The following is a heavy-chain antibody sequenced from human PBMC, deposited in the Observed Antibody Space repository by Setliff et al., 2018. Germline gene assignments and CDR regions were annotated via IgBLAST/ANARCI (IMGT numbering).Heavy chain of an antibody. V-gene: IGHV3-30*02. J-gene: IGHJ4*02. Sequence: GGSLRLSCAASGFTFRRYGMHWVRQAPGKGLEWLTFMRFDGSPTFYADSVKGRFIISRDNSNNTLFLQMNNLRPEDTAVYYCAKTHSEGAGFDYWGQGTLVTVSS. CDR2: MRFDGSPT. CDR3: AKTHSEGAGFDY. CDR1: GFTFRRYG.